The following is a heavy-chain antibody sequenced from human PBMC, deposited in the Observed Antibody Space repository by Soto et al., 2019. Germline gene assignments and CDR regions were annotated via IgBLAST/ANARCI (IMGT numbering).Heavy chain of an antibody. CDR3: ARGPDSSGSSYYFDY. J-gene: IGHJ4*02. CDR2: INHSGST. D-gene: IGHD3-22*01. V-gene: IGHV4-34*01. Sequence: ETLSLTCAVYGGSFSGYYWSWIRQPPGKGLEWIGEINHSGSTNYNPSLKSRVTISVDTSKNQFSLKLSSVTAADTAVYYCARGPDSSGSSYYFDYWGQGTLVTVSS. CDR1: GGSFSGYY.